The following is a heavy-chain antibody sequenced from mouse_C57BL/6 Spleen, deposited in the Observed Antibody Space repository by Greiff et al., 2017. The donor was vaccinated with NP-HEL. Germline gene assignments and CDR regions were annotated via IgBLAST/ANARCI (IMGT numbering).Heavy chain of an antibody. CDR2: INPSTGGT. J-gene: IGHJ3*01. D-gene: IGHD1-1*01. V-gene: IGHV1-42*01. CDR1: GYSFTGYY. CDR3: ARWRTTVAPFAY. Sequence: EVQLQQSGPELVKPGASVKISCKASGYSFTGYYMNWVKQSPEKSLEWIGEINPSTGGTTYNQKFKAKATLTVDKSSSTAYMQLKSLTSEDSAVYYCARWRTTVAPFAYWGQGTLVTVSA.